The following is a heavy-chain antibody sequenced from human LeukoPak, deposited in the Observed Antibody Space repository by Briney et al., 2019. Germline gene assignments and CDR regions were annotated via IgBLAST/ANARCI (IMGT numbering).Heavy chain of an antibody. J-gene: IGHJ4*02. CDR1: GGSFSGYY. V-gene: IGHV4-34*01. Sequence: SETLSLTCAVYGGSFSGYYWSWIRQPPGKGLEWIGEINHSGSTNYNPSLKSRVTISVDTSKNQFSLKLSSVTAADTAVYYCARDRGHYYGSGSYRNRSDYWGQGTLVTVSS. CDR3: ARDRGHYYGSGSYRNRSDY. CDR2: INHSGST. D-gene: IGHD3-10*01.